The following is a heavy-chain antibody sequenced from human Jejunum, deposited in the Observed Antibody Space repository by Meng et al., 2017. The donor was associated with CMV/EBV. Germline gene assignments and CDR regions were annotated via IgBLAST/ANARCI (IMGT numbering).Heavy chain of an antibody. V-gene: IGHV1-2*02. J-gene: IGHJ4*01. Sequence: CKASGDIFTGYYMHWVRQAPGQGLEWMGWINPNSGTTNYAQKFQARITMTRDTSINTGYMELNRLTSDDTAIYYCARADTIIISVYWGQGTLVTVSS. CDR3: ARADTIIISVY. CDR1: GDIFTGYY. CDR2: INPNSGTT. D-gene: IGHD3-16*01.